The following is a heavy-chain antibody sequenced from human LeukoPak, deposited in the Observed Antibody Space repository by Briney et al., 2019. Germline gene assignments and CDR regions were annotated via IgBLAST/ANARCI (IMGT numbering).Heavy chain of an antibody. CDR3: ARGQRGYCTNGVCKKIYYYMDV. CDR2: INHSGST. CDR1: GYSISSGYY. J-gene: IGHJ6*03. D-gene: IGHD2-8*01. V-gene: IGHV4-38-2*02. Sequence: SETLSLTCSVSGYSISSGYYWSWIRQPPGKGLEWIGEINHSGSTNYNPSLKSRVTISVDTSKNQFSLKLSSVTAADTAVYYCARGQRGYCTNGVCKKIYYYMDVWGKGTTVTVSS.